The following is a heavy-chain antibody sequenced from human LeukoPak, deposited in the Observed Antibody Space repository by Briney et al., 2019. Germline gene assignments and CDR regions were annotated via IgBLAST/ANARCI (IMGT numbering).Heavy chain of an antibody. D-gene: IGHD6-19*01. CDR1: GGTFSSYA. Sequence: ASVKVSCKASGGTFSSYAISWVRQAPGQGLEWMGGIIPIFGTANYAQKFQGRVTITADESTSTAYMELSSLRSEDTAVYYCAREAYTAVAGTNWFDPWGQGTLVTVSS. CDR2: IIPIFGTA. CDR3: AREAYTAVAGTNWFDP. V-gene: IGHV1-69*13. J-gene: IGHJ5*02.